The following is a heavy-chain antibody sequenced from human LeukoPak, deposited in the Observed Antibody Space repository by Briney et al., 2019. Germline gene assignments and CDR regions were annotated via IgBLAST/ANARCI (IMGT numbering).Heavy chain of an antibody. Sequence: ASVKLSCKASGYTFTGYYMHWMRQAPGQGLEWMGWIKPNSGGTNYAQKFQGRVTMTRYTSISTAYMWVSRLRSYDTAMHYYSTDISFADSWGPGNPVTVSS. J-gene: IGHJ5*01. CDR1: GYTFTGYY. CDR3: STDISFADS. V-gene: IGHV1-2*02. D-gene: IGHD3-3*02. CDR2: IKPNSGGT.